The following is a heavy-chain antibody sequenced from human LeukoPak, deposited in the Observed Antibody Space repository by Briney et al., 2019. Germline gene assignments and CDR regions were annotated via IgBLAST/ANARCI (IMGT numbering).Heavy chain of an antibody. D-gene: IGHD2-21*02. CDR3: ARDRPRYCGGDCFQNFDY. J-gene: IGHJ4*02. V-gene: IGHV1-69*04. Sequence: SVKVSCKASGGTFSSYAISWVRQAPGQGLEWMGRIIPILGIANYAQKFQGRVTITADKSTSTAYMELSSLRSEDTAVYYCARDRPRYCGGDCFQNFDYWGQGTLVTVSS. CDR1: GGTFSSYA. CDR2: IIPILGIA.